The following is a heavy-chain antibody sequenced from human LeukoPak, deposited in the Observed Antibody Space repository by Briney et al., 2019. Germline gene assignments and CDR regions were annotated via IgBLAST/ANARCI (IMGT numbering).Heavy chain of an antibody. D-gene: IGHD2-2*01. Sequence: SVTVSFKASGGTFISHAIAWVRQAPGQGPEWMGGIIPISGTADYAQKFQGRVTITTDQSTSTDYMELSSLTSDDTAVYYCARGLQYQLLKALRYYYMDVWGEGTTVTVSS. CDR1: GGTFISHA. CDR2: IIPISGTA. CDR3: ARGLQYQLLKALRYYYMDV. V-gene: IGHV1-69*05. J-gene: IGHJ6*03.